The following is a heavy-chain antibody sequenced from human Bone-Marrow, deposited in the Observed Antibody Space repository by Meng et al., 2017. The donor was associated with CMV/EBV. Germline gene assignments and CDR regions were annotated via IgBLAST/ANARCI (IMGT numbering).Heavy chain of an antibody. CDR3: ARDHSYSSSWSDY. Sequence: ESLKISCAASGFTFSSYWMSWVRQAPGKGLEWVANIKQDGSEKYYVDSVKGRFTISRDNAKNSLYLQMNSLRAEDTAVYYCARDHSYSSSWSDYWGQGTLVTVSS. CDR2: IKQDGSEK. J-gene: IGHJ4*02. D-gene: IGHD6-13*01. V-gene: IGHV3-7*01. CDR1: GFTFSSYW.